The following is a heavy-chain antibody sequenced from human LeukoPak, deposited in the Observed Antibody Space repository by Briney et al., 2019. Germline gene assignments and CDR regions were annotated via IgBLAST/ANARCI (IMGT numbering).Heavy chain of an antibody. CDR2: ISPDGSST. J-gene: IGHJ4*02. D-gene: IGHD3-10*01. V-gene: IGHV3-74*01. CDR1: GFTFSNYW. CDR3: IRSRSGSYWYFDY. Sequence: GGSLRLSCAASGFTFSNYWMHWVRQAPGKGLVWVSRISPDGSSTSYGDSVKGRFTISRDNAKNTVYLQMNSLRAEDTAVYYCIRSRSGSYWYFDYWGQGTLVTVSS.